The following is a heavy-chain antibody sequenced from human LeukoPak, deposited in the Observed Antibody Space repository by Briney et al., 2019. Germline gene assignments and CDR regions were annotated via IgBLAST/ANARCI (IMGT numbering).Heavy chain of an antibody. Sequence: SETLSLTCTVSGGSINNYYWSWIRQPPGKGLEWIGYIYYRGSTSYNPSPKSRVTFSVDTSKNQFSLKLNSVTAADTAVYYCARGGDYGDLRYFDYWGQGTLVTVSS. V-gene: IGHV4-59*01. CDR2: IYYRGST. D-gene: IGHD4-17*01. CDR3: ARGGDYGDLRYFDY. CDR1: GGSINNYY. J-gene: IGHJ4*02.